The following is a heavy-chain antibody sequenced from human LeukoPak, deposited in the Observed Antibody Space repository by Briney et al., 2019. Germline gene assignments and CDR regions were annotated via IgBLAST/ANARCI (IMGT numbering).Heavy chain of an antibody. V-gene: IGHV4-31*03. J-gene: IGHJ6*02. CDR2: IYYGGST. CDR3: ASTGLVPAAMQDYYHYGMDV. Sequence: SETLSLTCTVSGGSISSGGYYWSWIRQHPGKGLEWIGYIYYGGSTYYNPSLKSRVTISVDTSKNQFSLKLSSVTAADTAVYYCASTGLVPAAMQDYYHYGMDVWGQGTTVTVSS. D-gene: IGHD2-2*01. CDR1: GGSISSGGYY.